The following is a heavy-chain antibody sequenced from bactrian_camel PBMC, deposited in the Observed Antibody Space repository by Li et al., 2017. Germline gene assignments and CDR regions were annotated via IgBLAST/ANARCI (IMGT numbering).Heavy chain of an antibody. CDR1: TYTYSGYC. CDR3: AAAYENSWFCRPLESSFPY. V-gene: IGHV3S31*01. Sequence: VQLVESGGGSVQAGGSLRLSCTISTYTYSGYCVGWFRQAPGKEREGVAVIESNDSTYYADSVKGRFTISKDNDRYTLFLQMTALADEDTAMYYCAAAYENSWFCRPLESSFPYWGQGTQVTVS. CDR2: IESNDST. J-gene: IGHJ4*01. D-gene: IGHD2*01.